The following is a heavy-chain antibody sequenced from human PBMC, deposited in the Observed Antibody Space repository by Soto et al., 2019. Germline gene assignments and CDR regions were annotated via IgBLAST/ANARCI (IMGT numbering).Heavy chain of an antibody. Sequence: SPTLSLTCAISGESVSSNSAAWNWIRQSPSRGLEWLGRTYYRSKWYNDYAVSVKSRITINPDTSKNQFSLQLNSVTPEDTAVYFCARESSAMVRYYFDYWGQGALVTVSS. J-gene: IGHJ4*02. CDR3: ARESSAMVRYYFDY. D-gene: IGHD5-18*01. CDR2: TYYRSKWYN. CDR1: GESVSSNSAA. V-gene: IGHV6-1*01.